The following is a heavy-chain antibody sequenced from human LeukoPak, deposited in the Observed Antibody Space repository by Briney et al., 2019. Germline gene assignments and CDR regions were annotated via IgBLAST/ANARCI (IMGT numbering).Heavy chain of an antibody. CDR1: GGTFSSYA. J-gene: IGHJ3*02. V-gene: IGHV1-69*13. Sequence: GASVKVSCKASGGTFSSYAISWVRQAPGQGLEWMGGIIPIIGTANYAQKFQGRVTITADESTSTAYMELSSLRSEDTAVYYCARGGGYKIGNDAFDIWGQGTMVTVSS. CDR3: ARGGGYKIGNDAFDI. CDR2: IIPIIGTA. D-gene: IGHD5-24*01.